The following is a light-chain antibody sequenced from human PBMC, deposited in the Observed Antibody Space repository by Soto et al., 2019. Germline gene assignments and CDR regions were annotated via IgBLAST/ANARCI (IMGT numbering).Light chain of an antibody. CDR3: QVWDSSSDHWI. V-gene: IGLV3-21*04. CDR1: NIGSKS. CDR2: YDS. Sequence: SYVLTQPPSVSVAPGKTARITCGGNNIGSKSVHWYQQKPGQAPVLVIYYDSDGPSGIPERFSGSNSGNTATLIISRVEAGDEADYYCQVWDSSSDHWIFGGGTKLTVL. J-gene: IGLJ2*01.